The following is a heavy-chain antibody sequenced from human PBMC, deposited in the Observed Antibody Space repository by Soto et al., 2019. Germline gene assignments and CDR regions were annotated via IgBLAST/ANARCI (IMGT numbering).Heavy chain of an antibody. J-gene: IGHJ4*02. CDR1: GFTFTNFD. CDR2: IWYDGSNK. CDR3: ARDGPEYTTTSIDY. Sequence: QVQLVESGGGVVRPGGSLRLSCAASGFTFTNFDMHWVRQAPGKGLEWVAVIWYDGSNKYYADSVKGRFTISRDNSKSTLYLQMYSLRAEDTAVYYCARDGPEYTTTSIDYWGQGTLVTVSS. V-gene: IGHV3-33*01. D-gene: IGHD2-2*02.